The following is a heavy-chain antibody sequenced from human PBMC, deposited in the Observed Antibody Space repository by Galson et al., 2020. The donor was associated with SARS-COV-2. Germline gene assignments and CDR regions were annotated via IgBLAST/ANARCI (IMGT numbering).Heavy chain of an antibody. CDR1: GFTFSNAW. Sequence: GGSLRLSCAASGFTFSNAWMTWVRQAPGKGLEWVGRLKSKTNGGTTDYAAPVKGRFTISRDDSKNTLFLQMNSLKTEDTAVYYCITDLRIGKIQMATMLDYWGQGTLVTVSS. D-gene: IGHD5-12*01. CDR2: LKSKTNGGTT. CDR3: ITDLRIGKIQMATMLDY. J-gene: IGHJ4*02. V-gene: IGHV3-15*01.